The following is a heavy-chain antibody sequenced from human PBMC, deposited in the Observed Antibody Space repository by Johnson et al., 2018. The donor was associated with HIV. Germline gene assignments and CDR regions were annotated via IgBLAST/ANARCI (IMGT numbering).Heavy chain of an antibody. CDR3: ANLGDYSGNNGFDI. V-gene: IGHV3-30*04. CDR1: GFTFSSYA. D-gene: IGHD4-23*01. J-gene: IGHJ3*02. Sequence: QVQLVESGGGVVQPGRSLRLSCAASGFTFSSYAMHWVRQAPGKGLEWVAVIWYDGSNQDYADSVKGRFTISRDNSKNKLYLQMNGLKTEDTAVYYCANLGDYSGNNGFDIWGRGTMVTVSS. CDR2: IWYDGSNQ.